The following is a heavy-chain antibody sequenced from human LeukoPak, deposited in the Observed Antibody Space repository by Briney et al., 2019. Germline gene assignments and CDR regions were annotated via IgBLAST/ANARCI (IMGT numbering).Heavy chain of an antibody. V-gene: IGHV3-23*01. D-gene: IGHD3-9*01. CDR3: AKWGDYDILTGYYDSDY. J-gene: IGHJ4*01. CDR2: IGGRDGGT. Sequence: GASLRLFCAASGFIFSNYAMSWVRQAPGKGLEGGSAIGGRDGGTYYADSVKGRFTVSRDDPKNTLYLQMNTLRVEATAVYYCAKWGDYDILTGYYDSDYWGHGTLVTVSS. CDR1: GFIFSNYA.